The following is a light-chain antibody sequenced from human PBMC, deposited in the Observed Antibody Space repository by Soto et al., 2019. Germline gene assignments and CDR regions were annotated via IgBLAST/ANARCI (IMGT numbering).Light chain of an antibody. CDR3: QQYTNTNNPCM. J-gene: IGKJ2*02. V-gene: IGKV1-5*01. Sequence: DIQLTQSPPTLSASVGDRVTITFRASQTISTWMAWYQQKPGKAPKLLVYDASTLQSGVASRFSGSGSGTEFTLIISGLQPDDSATYYCQQYTNTNNPCMFGQGTKV. CDR1: QTISTW. CDR2: DAS.